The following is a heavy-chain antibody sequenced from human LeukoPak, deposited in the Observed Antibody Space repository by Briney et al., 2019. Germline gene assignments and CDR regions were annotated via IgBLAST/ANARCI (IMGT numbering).Heavy chain of an antibody. Sequence: PGGSLRLSCAASGLHFSGTAMSWVRQAPGKGLEWVSAISHDGMNAYYADSVKGRFTISRDNSKKTVSLEMSSLTDADTGVYYCAKDGAQYSSGPECDPRGQGALVTVSP. J-gene: IGHJ5*02. D-gene: IGHD6-19*01. CDR3: AKDGAQYSSGPECDP. V-gene: IGHV3-23*01. CDR1: GLHFSGTA. CDR2: ISHDGMNA.